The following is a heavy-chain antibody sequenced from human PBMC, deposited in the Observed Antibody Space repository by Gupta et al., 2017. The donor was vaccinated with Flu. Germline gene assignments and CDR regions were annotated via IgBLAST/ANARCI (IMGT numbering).Heavy chain of an antibody. CDR3: ASLTGLLDS. CDR2: VIASSVTT. CDR1: GGTFSGFA. Sequence: QVQLVQSGTEMNRPGSSVRVSCQASGGTFSGFAVSWVRRAPGRGRERMGSVIASSVTTSYAQSFHDRVRLSADESATVVYMDLSSLRFDDTAIYYCASLTGLLDSWGEGTLVTVSS. J-gene: IGHJ5*02. V-gene: IGHV1-69*01. D-gene: IGHD1-20*01.